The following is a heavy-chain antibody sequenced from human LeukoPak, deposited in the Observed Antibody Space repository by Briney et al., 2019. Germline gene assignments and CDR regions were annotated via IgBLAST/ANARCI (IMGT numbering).Heavy chain of an antibody. V-gene: IGHV1-69*05. Sequence: SVKVSCKASGGTFSNYAISWVRQAPGQGLEWMGGIIPIFRTTNYAEHFQGRVTITTDESTNTAYLDLSSLRSEDTAVYYCAKDDGSATMGFDSWGQGTLVSVSS. D-gene: IGHD1-26*01. J-gene: IGHJ5*01. CDR2: IIPIFRTT. CDR1: GGTFSNYA. CDR3: AKDDGSATMGFDS.